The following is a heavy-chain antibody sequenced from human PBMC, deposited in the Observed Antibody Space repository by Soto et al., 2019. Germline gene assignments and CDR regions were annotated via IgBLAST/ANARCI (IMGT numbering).Heavy chain of an antibody. V-gene: IGHV1-18*01. D-gene: IGHD3-16*01. J-gene: IGHJ4*02. Sequence: QVQLVQSGAEVKKPGASVKVSCKASGYTFTNYVITWVRQAPGQGLEWMGWIGAYNGNTNYPQSIQGRVTMSADTSTNTAYMALRSLRSDDTAVYFCARGVTGGLNDYWGQGTLVTVSS. CDR1: GYTFTNYV. CDR3: ARGVTGGLNDY. CDR2: IGAYNGNT.